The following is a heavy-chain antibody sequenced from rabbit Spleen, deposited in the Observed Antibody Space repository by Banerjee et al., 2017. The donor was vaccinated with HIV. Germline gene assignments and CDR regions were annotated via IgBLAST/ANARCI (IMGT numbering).Heavy chain of an antibody. CDR2: INVVTGRA. V-gene: IGHV1S45*01. Sequence: EQLEESGGGLVKPEGSLTLTCTASGFSFSNNYYMCWVRQAPGKGLEWIACINVVTGRAVYASWAKGRFTCSKTSSTTVTLQMTSLTVADTATYFCARDPGYGGSRFNLWGQGTLVTVS. CDR3: ARDPGYGGSRFNL. D-gene: IGHD4-2*01. CDR1: GFSFSNNYY. J-gene: IGHJ4*01.